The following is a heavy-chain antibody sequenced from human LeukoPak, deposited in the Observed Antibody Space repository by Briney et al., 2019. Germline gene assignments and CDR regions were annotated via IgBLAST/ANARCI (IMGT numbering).Heavy chain of an antibody. J-gene: IGHJ6*02. Sequence: EGSLRLSCAASGFTFSSYSMNWVRQAPGKGLEWVSSIITSSSYIYYADSVKGRFTISRDNAKNSLYLQMNSLRAEDTAVYYCARDRSPYYDSSGYYRLPFYYYYYGMDVWGQGTTVTVSS. V-gene: IGHV3-21*01. CDR3: ARDRSPYYDSSGYYRLPFYYYYYGMDV. D-gene: IGHD3-22*01. CDR2: IITSSSYI. CDR1: GFTFSSYS.